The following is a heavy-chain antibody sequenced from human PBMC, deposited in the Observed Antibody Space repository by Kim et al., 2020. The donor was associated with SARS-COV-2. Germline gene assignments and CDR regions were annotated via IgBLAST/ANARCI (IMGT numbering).Heavy chain of an antibody. V-gene: IGHV3-15*01. D-gene: IGHD1-26*01. CDR2: TT. J-gene: IGHJ4*02. CDR3: TAGGATPPFY. Sequence: TTDYAAPVKGRFTISRDDSKNTLYLQMNSLKTEDTAVYYCTAGGATPPFYWGQGTLVTVSS.